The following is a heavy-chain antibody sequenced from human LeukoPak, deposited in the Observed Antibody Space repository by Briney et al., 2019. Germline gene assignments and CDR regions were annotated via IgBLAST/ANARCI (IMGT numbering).Heavy chain of an antibody. CDR2: INPRGGST. CDR3: ATARRLEGYCSSITCLVPYNWLDP. J-gene: IGHJ5*02. CDR1: GYTFTSHY. Sequence: GASVKVSCEAFGYTFTSHYMHWVRQAPGQGLEWMGIINPRGGSTSYAQKFQGRVTLTRDTSTSTVYMELSSLRSEDTAVYYCATARRLEGYCSSITCLVPYNWLDPWGQGTLVTVSS. D-gene: IGHD2-2*01. V-gene: IGHV1-46*01.